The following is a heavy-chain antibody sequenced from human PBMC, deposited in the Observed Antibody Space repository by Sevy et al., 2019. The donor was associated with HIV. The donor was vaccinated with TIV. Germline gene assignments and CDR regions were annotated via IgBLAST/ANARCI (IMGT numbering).Heavy chain of an antibody. V-gene: IGHV4-30-4*01. CDR3: ASTDPVDTAMVTIGSFVY. CDR2: IYYSGST. CDR1: AGSISSGDYY. Sequence: SETLSLTCTVSAGSISSGDYYWSWIRQPPGKGLEWIGYIYYSGSTYYNPSLKSRVTISVDTSKNQFSLKLSSVTAADTAVYYCASTDPVDTAMVTIGSFVYWGQGTLVTVSS. J-gene: IGHJ4*02. D-gene: IGHD5-18*01.